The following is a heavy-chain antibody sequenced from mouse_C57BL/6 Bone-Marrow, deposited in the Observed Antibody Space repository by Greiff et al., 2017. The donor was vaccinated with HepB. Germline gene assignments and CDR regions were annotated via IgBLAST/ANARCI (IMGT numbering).Heavy chain of an antibody. D-gene: IGHD2-4*01. CDR2: IWTGGGT. J-gene: IGHJ4*01. Sequence: VQLQQSGPGLVAPSQSLSITCTVSGFSLTSYAISWVRQPPGKGLEWLGVIWTGGGTNYNSALKSRLSISKDNSKSQVFLKMNSLQTDDTARYYCARNRDYPPYAMDYWGQGTSVTVSS. V-gene: IGHV2-9-1*01. CDR1: GFSLTSYA. CDR3: ARNRDYPPYAMDY.